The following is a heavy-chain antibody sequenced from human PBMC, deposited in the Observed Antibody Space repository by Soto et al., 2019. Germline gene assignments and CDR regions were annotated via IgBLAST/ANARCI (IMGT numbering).Heavy chain of an antibody. CDR3: AKQRAGYGSGSDTYYFDF. CDR2: LSGSGGTS. J-gene: IGHJ4*02. D-gene: IGHD3-10*01. Sequence: EVQLLESGGGLVQPGGSLRLSCSTSGFTFSTYAMNWVRQAPGKGLEWVSALSGSGGTSYYADSVRGRFTISRDNAKNILFLQMNSLRAEDTALYYCAKQRAGYGSGSDTYYFDFWGQGTLVTVSS. V-gene: IGHV3-23*01. CDR1: GFTFSTYA.